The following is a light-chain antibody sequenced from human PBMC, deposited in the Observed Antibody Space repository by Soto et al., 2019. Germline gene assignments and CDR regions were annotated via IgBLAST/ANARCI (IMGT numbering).Light chain of an antibody. V-gene: IGKV3-15*01. CDR3: QKYNNWPGT. J-gene: IGKJ1*01. CDR2: GES. CDR1: QSVNNN. Sequence: EIIWTQSPASLSVSPGERDTLSCRASQSVNNNLAWYQQKPGQAPRILIYGESTRATGIPARFRGGGSGTELNLTISSLQSEDFAVYYCQKYNNWPGTFGQGTKVDIK.